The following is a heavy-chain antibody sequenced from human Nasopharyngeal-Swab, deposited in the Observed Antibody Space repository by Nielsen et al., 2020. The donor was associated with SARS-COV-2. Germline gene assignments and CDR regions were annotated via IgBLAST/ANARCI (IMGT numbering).Heavy chain of an antibody. V-gene: IGHV3-73*01. J-gene: IGHJ4*02. CDR3: TNDFYFDY. CDR1: GFIFSESA. Sequence: LSLTCAASGFIFSESAMHWVRQASGKGLEWVGRIGDKAHNYATTYGASMKGRFTISRDDSSNTAFLQMDSLKTEDTALYYCTNDFYFDYWGQGALVTVSS. D-gene: IGHD1-1*01. CDR2: IGDKAHNYAT.